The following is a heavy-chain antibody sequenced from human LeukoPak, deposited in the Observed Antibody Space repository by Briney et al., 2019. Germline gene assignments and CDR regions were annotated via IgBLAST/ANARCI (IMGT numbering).Heavy chain of an antibody. CDR3: ARGEGLPHLPAHYYFDY. CDR1: GGSISSYY. V-gene: IGHV4-59*01. D-gene: IGHD5-12*01. CDR2: IYYSGST. Sequence: SETLSLTCTVSGGSISSYYWSWIRQPPGKGLEWIGYIYYSGSTNYNPSLKSRVTISVDTSKNQFSLKLSSVTAADTAVYYCARGEGLPHLPAHYYFDYWGQGTLVTVSS. J-gene: IGHJ4*02.